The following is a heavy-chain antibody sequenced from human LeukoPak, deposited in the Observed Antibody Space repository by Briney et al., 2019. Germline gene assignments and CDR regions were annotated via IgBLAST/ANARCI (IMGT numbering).Heavy chain of an antibody. CDR1: GGTFGSYV. Sequence: VASVKVSCKASGGTFGSYVISWVRQAPGQGLEWMGGIIPMFGTANYAQKFQGRVTITADESTSTAYMELSSLRSEDTAVYYCARNVAKSYYDSSGLDYWGQGTLVTVSS. V-gene: IGHV1-69*13. CDR3: ARNVAKSYYDSSGLDY. D-gene: IGHD3-22*01. J-gene: IGHJ4*02. CDR2: IIPMFGTA.